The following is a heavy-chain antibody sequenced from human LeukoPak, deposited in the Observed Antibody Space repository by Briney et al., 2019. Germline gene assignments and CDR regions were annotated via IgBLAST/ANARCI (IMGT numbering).Heavy chain of an antibody. Sequence: GRSLRLSCAASGFTFSSYAMRWVRQAPGKGLEWVAVISYDGSNKYYADSVKGRFTISRDNSKNTLYLQMNSLRAEDTAVYYCARDLGDGYNPYYFDYWGQGTLVTVSS. D-gene: IGHD5-24*01. CDR3: ARDLGDGYNPYYFDY. CDR1: GFTFSSYA. V-gene: IGHV3-30-3*01. CDR2: ISYDGSNK. J-gene: IGHJ4*02.